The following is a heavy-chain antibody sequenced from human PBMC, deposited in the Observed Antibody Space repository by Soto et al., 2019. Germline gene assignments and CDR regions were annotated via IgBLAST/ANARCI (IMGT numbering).Heavy chain of an antibody. CDR3: ASPSDYVWGSYPTWDFDY. Sequence: ASVKVSCKASGYTFTGYYMHWVRQAPGQGLEWMGWINPNSGGTNYAQKFRGRVTMTRDTSISTAYMELSRLRSDDTAVYYCASPSDYVWGSYPTWDFDYWGQGTLVTVSS. D-gene: IGHD3-16*02. CDR2: INPNSGGT. V-gene: IGHV1-2*02. J-gene: IGHJ4*02. CDR1: GYTFTGYY.